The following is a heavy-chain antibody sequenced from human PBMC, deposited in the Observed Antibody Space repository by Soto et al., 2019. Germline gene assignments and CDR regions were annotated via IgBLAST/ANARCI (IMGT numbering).Heavy chain of an antibody. CDR3: ARGGYSYGSAHHFDY. Sequence: SETLSLTCTVSGGSISSYYWSWIRQPPGKGLEWIGYIYYSGSTNYNPSLKSRVTISVDTSKNQFSLKLSSVTAADTAVYYCARGGYSYGSAHHFDYWGQGTLVTVST. D-gene: IGHD5-18*01. CDR2: IYYSGST. CDR1: GGSISSYY. V-gene: IGHV4-59*01. J-gene: IGHJ4*02.